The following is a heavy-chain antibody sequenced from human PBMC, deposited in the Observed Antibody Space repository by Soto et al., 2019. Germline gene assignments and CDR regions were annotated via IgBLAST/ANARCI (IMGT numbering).Heavy chain of an antibody. D-gene: IGHD5-18*01. V-gene: IGHV3-30-3*01. Sequence: SCKASGYTFTSYAMHWVRQAPGKGLEWVAVISYDGSNKYYADSVKGRFIISRDNSKNTLYLQMNSLRAEDTAVYYCAREYSYGEVDAFDIWGQGTMVTVSS. CDR2: ISYDGSNK. CDR1: GYTFTSYA. CDR3: AREYSYGEVDAFDI. J-gene: IGHJ3*02.